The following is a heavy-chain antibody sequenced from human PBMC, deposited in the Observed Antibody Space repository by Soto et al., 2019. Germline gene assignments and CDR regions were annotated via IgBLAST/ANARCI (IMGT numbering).Heavy chain of an antibody. D-gene: IGHD3-22*01. CDR3: ARGGSGYVWFNEF. V-gene: IGHV1-69*01. Sequence: QEQLVQSGAEVKKPGSSVKVSCKASGGIFSSYAISWVRQAPGQGLEWVGGIIPIFGTANYAQKFQGRVTITADESTNTAYMDLSSLKSENTAIYYCARGGSGYVWFNEFWGQGTLVTVSS. J-gene: IGHJ4*02. CDR1: GGIFSSYA. CDR2: IIPIFGTA.